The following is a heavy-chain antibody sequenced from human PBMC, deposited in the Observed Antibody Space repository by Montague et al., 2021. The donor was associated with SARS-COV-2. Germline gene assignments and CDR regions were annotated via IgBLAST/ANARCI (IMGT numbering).Heavy chain of an antibody. CDR3: AKDPEYCGSTSCDYYYYYGMDV. CDR1: GFTFDDYA. Sequence: SLRLSCAASGFTFDDYAMHWVRQAPGKGLEWVSLISGDGGSTYYADSVKGRFTISRDNSKNSLYLQMNSLRTEDTALYYCAKDPEYCGSTSCDYYYYYGMDVWGQGTTVTVSS. V-gene: IGHV3-43*02. J-gene: IGHJ6*02. CDR2: ISGDGGST. D-gene: IGHD2-2*01.